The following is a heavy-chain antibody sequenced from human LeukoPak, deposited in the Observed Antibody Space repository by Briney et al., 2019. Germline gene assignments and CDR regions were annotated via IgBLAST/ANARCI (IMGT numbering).Heavy chain of an antibody. Sequence: GGSLRLSFTASGFTFSNAWMSWVRQAPGKGLEWIGRIKSNGDGGTTEFAAPVKGRFTISRDDSKNTLYLQMNSLETEDTAVYYCTADGNCQTTSCYWGRGALVTVSS. CDR2: IKSNGDGGTT. J-gene: IGHJ4*02. CDR3: TADGNCQTTSCY. D-gene: IGHD2-2*01. V-gene: IGHV3-15*01. CDR1: GFTFSNAW.